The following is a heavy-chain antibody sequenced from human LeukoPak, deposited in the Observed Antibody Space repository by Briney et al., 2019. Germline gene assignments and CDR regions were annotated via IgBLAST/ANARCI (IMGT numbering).Heavy chain of an antibody. Sequence: GGSLRLSCAASGFTVSSNYMSWVRQAPGKGLEWVAVIWYDGSNKYYADSVKGRFTISRDNSKNTLYLQMNSLRAEDTAVYYCAGRNYFDYWGQGTLVTVSS. CDR1: GFTVSSNY. J-gene: IGHJ4*02. CDR3: AGRNYFDY. CDR2: IWYDGSNK. D-gene: IGHD2-15*01. V-gene: IGHV3-33*08.